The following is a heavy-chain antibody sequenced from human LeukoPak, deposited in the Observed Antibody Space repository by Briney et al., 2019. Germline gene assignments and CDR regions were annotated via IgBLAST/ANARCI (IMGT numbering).Heavy chain of an antibody. Sequence: SETLSLTCTVSGGSISSSSYYWGWIRQPPEKGLEWIGSIYYSGSTYYNPSLKSRVTISVDTSKNQFSLKLSSVTAADTAVYYCARLGLEVPAAIAFDYWGQGTLVTVSS. CDR3: ARLGLEVPAAIAFDY. CDR2: IYYSGST. D-gene: IGHD2-2*02. V-gene: IGHV4-39*01. CDR1: GGSISSSSYY. J-gene: IGHJ4*02.